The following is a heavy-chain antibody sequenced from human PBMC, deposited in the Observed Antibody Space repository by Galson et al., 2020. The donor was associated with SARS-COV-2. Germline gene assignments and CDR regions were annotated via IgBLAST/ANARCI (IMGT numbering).Heavy chain of an antibody. D-gene: IGHD6-13*01. J-gene: IGHJ4*02. V-gene: IGHV3-15*01. Sequence: GESLKISCAASGFTFSNTWMSWVRQAPGKGLEWVGRIKSKTDGGTTDYAAPVKGRFTISRDDSKNTLYLQLNSLKAEDTAMYYCNTDTSSSWYYFDYWGQGTLVTVSS. CDR1: GFTFSNTW. CDR2: IKSKTDGGTT. CDR3: NTDTSSSWYYFDY.